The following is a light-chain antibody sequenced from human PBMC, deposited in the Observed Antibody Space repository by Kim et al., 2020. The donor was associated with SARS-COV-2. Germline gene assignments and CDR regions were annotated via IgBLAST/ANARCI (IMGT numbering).Light chain of an antibody. CDR1: QGISSA. Sequence: IQMTQSPSTLSASVGDRVTITCRASQGISSALAWYQQKPGKAPKLVIYGASNLESAVPSRFSGSGSGTEFTLTITSLQPDDVATYYYQQYSIYWTFGQGTKVDIK. V-gene: IGKV1-13*02. CDR3: QQYSIYWT. J-gene: IGKJ1*01. CDR2: GAS.